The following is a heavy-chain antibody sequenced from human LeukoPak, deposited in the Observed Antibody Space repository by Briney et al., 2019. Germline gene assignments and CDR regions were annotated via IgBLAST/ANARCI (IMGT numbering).Heavy chain of an antibody. J-gene: IGHJ4*02. V-gene: IGHV3-7*01. CDR3: AREERRRYYDFWSGYQDFAFDY. D-gene: IGHD3-3*01. CDR1: GFTFRSYW. Sequence: GGSLRLSSGASGFTFRSYWMSWVRQAPGKGLEWVANIKQDGSEKYYVDSVKGRFTISRDNAKNSLYLQMNSLRAEDTALYYCAREERRRYYDFWSGYQDFAFDYWGQGTLVTVSS. CDR2: IKQDGSEK.